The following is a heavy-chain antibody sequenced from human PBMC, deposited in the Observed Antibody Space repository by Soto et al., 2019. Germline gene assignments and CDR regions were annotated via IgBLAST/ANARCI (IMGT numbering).Heavy chain of an antibody. V-gene: IGHV3-49*04. CDR3: TRDPDFWSGYFFMDV. J-gene: IGHJ6*02. CDR1: GFTFGDYA. D-gene: IGHD3-3*01. Sequence: LRLSCTASGFTFGDYAMSWVRQAPGKGLEWVGFIRSKAYGGTTEYAASVKGRFTISRDDSKSIAYLQMNSLKTEDTAVYYCTRDPDFWSGYFFMDVWGQGTTVTVSS. CDR2: IRSKAYGGTT.